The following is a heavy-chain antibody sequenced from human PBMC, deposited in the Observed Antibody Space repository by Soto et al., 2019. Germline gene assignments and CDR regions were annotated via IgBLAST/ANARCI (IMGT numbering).Heavy chain of an antibody. Sequence: SGPTLVNPTQTLTLACTVSGISVNTSGMCVSWIRQPPGKALEWLALIDWEDDKYFSASLKTRLTISKDTSKNQVVLTMTHMDPVDTATYYCARIRDYYAMGNYFDYWGQ. D-gene: IGHD2-8*01. J-gene: IGHJ4*02. CDR1: GISVNTSGMC. CDR3: ARIRDYYAMGNYFDY. CDR2: IDWEDDK. V-gene: IGHV2-70*01.